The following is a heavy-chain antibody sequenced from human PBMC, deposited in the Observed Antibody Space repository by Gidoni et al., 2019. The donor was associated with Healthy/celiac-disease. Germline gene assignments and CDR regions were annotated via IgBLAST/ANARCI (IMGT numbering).Heavy chain of an antibody. CDR1: GFTLSSYG. V-gene: IGHV3-33*01. CDR3: ASSYPDYYYGMDV. CDR2: IGYDGSNK. J-gene: IGHJ6*02. Sequence: QVQLVESGGGVVQPGRSLRLSCAASGFTLSSYGMHWVRQAPGKGLEWVAFIGYDGSNKYYADSVKGRFTISRDNSKNTLYLQMNSLRAEDTAVYYCASSYPDYYYGMDVWGQGTTVTVSS.